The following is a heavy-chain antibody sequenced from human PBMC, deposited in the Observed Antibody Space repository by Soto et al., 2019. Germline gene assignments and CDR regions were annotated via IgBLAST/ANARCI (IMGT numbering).Heavy chain of an antibody. CDR2: IKSKTDGGTT. CDR1: GFTVSNAC. D-gene: IGHD3-9*01. CDR3: TTDGPYYDILTGYYYFDY. V-gene: IGHV3-15*01. J-gene: IGHJ4*02. Sequence: GSLRLSCAASGFTVSNACMSWVRQAPGNGLEWVGRIKSKTDGGTTDYAAPVKGRFTISRDDSKNTLYLQMNSLKTEDTAVYYCTTDGPYYDILTGYYYFDYWGQGTLVTVSS.